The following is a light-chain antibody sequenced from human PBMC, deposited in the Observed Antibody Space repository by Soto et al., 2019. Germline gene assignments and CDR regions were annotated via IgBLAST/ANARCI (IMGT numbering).Light chain of an antibody. CDR2: DVS. V-gene: IGLV2-14*01. Sequence: QSALTQPASVSGSPGQSITISCTGTSSDVGAYNCVSWYQQHPGKAPKLMIYDVSNRPSGVSNRFSGSKSGNTASLTISGLQAEDEADYYCSSYTSSSTYVFGTGTQLTVL. CDR3: SSYTSSSTYV. J-gene: IGLJ1*01. CDR1: SSDVGAYNC.